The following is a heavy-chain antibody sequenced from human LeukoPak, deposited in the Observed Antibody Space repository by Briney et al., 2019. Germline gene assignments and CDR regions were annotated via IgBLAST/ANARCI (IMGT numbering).Heavy chain of an antibody. V-gene: IGHV3-33*01. Sequence: GGSLILSCAASGFTFSSYGMHWVRQAPGKGLEWVAVIWSDGSSKHYADSVKGRLTISRDNSKNTLYLQMSSLRAEDTALYYCARGQPPSYYDMDVWGQGTTVTVSS. CDR3: ARGQPPSYYDMDV. CDR1: GFTFSSYG. D-gene: IGHD6-13*01. CDR2: IWSDGSSK. J-gene: IGHJ6*02.